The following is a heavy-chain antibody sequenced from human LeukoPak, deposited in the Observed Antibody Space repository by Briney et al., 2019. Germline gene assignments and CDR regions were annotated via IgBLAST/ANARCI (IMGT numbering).Heavy chain of an antibody. CDR1: GYSFTSYW. Sequence: HGESLKISCKGSGYSFTSYWIGWVRQMPGKGLERMGIIYPGDSDTRYSPSFQGQVTISADKSISTAYLQWSSLKASDTAMYYCAMVRGAVDWYFDLWGRGTLVTVSS. J-gene: IGHJ2*01. V-gene: IGHV5-51*01. D-gene: IGHD3-10*01. CDR2: IYPGDSDT. CDR3: AMVRGAVDWYFDL.